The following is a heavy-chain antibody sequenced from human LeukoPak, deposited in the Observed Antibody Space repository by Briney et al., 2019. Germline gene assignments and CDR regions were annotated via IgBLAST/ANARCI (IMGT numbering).Heavy chain of an antibody. CDR1: GFTFSSYG. CDR2: ISGSGGST. V-gene: IGHV3-23*01. Sequence: GGSLRLSCAASGFTFSSYGMSWVRQAPGKGLEWVSAISGSGGSTYYADSVKGRFTISRDNSKNTLYLQMNSLRAEDTAVYYCAKDDYYDSSGYYYEGGFDYWGQGTLVTVSS. D-gene: IGHD3-22*01. J-gene: IGHJ4*02. CDR3: AKDDYYDSSGYYYEGGFDY.